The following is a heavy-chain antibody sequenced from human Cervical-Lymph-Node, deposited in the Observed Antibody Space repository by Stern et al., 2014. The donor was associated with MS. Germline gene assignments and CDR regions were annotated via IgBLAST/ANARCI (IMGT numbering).Heavy chain of an antibody. CDR3: ARGEKTPIFEVDYSNYYYDMDV. Sequence: EVQLVESGGGLVRPGGSLRVSCAASGFSFNRYWMNWVRQAQGKGLEWVANIKQDGSEKYYVDSVKGRFTISRDNAKNSLYLQMNSLRAEDTAVYYCARGEKTPIFEVDYSNYYYDMDVWGQGTTVTVSS. J-gene: IGHJ6*02. V-gene: IGHV3-7*01. D-gene: IGHD3-3*01. CDR2: IKQDGSEK. CDR1: GFSFNRYW.